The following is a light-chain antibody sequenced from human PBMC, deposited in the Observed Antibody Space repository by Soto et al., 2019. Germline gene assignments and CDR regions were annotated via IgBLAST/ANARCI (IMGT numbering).Light chain of an antibody. CDR1: SSDVGAYNY. Sequence: QSALTKHRSVSGSPGQSVTISCTGTSSDVGAYNYVSWYQHHPGKAPKVMIYDVSERPSGVPDRFSGSKSDNKASLTISGLQAEDEADYYCCSYAGSYSWVFGGGTKLTVL. J-gene: IGLJ3*02. CDR3: CSYAGSYSWV. V-gene: IGLV2-11*01. CDR2: DVS.